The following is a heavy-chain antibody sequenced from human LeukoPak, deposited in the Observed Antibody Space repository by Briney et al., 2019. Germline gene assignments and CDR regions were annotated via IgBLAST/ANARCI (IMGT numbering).Heavy chain of an antibody. D-gene: IGHD3-3*01. CDR2: ISRYNGDT. J-gene: IGHJ6*02. V-gene: IGHV1-18*04. CDR1: GYTFTSYY. CDR3: ARDVVQDDFWSGYSRDWDYYYGMDV. Sequence: ASVKVSCKASGYTFTSYYMHWVRQAPGRGLEWMGWISRYNGDTKYAQKLQGRVIMTTDPSTTTAYMELRSLRFDDTAVYYCARDVVQDDFWSGYSRDWDYYYGMDVWGQGTTVTVSS.